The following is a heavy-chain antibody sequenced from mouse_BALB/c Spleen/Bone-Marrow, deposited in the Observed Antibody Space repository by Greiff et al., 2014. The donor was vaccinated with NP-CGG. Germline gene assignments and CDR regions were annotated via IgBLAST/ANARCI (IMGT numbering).Heavy chain of an antibody. J-gene: IGHJ3*01. CDR1: GFNIKDTY. CDR3: APYYYGSSQCAY. D-gene: IGHD1-1*01. V-gene: IGHV14-3*02. CDR2: IDPANGNT. Sequence: VQLQQSGAELVKPGASVKLSCTASGFNIKDTYMHWVKQRPEQGLEWIGRIDPANGNTKYDPKFQGKATITADTSSNTAYLQLSSLTSEDTAVYYCAPYYYGSSQCAYWGQGTLVTVSA.